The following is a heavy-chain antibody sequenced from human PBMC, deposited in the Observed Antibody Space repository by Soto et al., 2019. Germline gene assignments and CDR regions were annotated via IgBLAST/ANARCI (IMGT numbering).Heavy chain of an antibody. CDR3: ARESATTHDGFDI. J-gene: IGHJ3*02. CDR1: GYTFTSYD. CDR2: ISGYNGNT. V-gene: IGHV1-18*01. Sequence: QVQVVQSGAEVKKPGASVKVSCKTSGYTFTSYDISWVRQAPGQGLEWMGWISGYNGNTNYAQKLQGRVTMTADTSTSPAYLELRSLRSDDTAVYYCARESATTHDGFDIWGQGTMVIVSS. D-gene: IGHD4-17*01.